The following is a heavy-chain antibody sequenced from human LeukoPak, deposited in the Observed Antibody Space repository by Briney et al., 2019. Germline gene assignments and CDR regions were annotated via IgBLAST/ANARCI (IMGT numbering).Heavy chain of an antibody. Sequence: GGSLSLSCAASGFTVITNDMTWVRQAPGKGLAWVSVLYSDGNTKYADSVQGRFTISRDNSKNTLYLEMNSLSPDDTAVYYCARGVEPLAANTLAYWGQGTLVTVSS. CDR3: ARGVEPLAANTLAY. V-gene: IGHV3-53*01. CDR2: LYSDGNT. D-gene: IGHD1-14*01. CDR1: GFTVITND. J-gene: IGHJ4*02.